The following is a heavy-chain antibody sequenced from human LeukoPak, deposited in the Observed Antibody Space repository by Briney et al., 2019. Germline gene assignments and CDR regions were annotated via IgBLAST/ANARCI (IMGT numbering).Heavy chain of an antibody. CDR1: GGSISSGGDF. D-gene: IGHD2-15*01. V-gene: IGHV4-31*03. CDR3: ARGGTWYYAFDY. CDR2: IYYNGFT. Sequence: SETLSLTCIASGGSISSGGDFWGWFRQHPGKGLEWIGYIYYNGFTYYNPSLKSRVTISVDTSKNQFSLEVSSVTAADTAVYYCARGGTWYYAFDYWGQGTLVTVSS. J-gene: IGHJ4*02.